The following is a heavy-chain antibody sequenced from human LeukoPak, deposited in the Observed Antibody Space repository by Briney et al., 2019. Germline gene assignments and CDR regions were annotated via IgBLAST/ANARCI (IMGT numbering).Heavy chain of an antibody. CDR1: GGSISSYY. CDR3: ARLYSQLVGHFDS. Sequence: SETLTLTCTVSGGSISSYYWSWIRQPPGKGLEWIGSIYYSGSTNYNPSLKSRITISIDTSTNQFSLKLTSVTTADTAVYYCARLYSQLVGHFDSWGQGTLVTVSS. V-gene: IGHV4-59*01. D-gene: IGHD6-13*01. J-gene: IGHJ4*02. CDR2: IYYSGST.